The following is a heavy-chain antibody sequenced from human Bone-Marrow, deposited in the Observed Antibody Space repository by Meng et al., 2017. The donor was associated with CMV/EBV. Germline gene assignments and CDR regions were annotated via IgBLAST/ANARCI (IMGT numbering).Heavy chain of an antibody. Sequence: GESLKISCAASGFNFSSYAMSWVRQAPGQGLEWVSGISGSGDSTYYADSVKGRFTISRDYSKNTLYLQMSSLRAEDTAVYSCAKVGFQLLSFDYWGQGTLVTVSS. V-gene: IGHV3-23*01. CDR2: ISGSGDST. D-gene: IGHD2-2*01. CDR3: AKVGFQLLSFDY. J-gene: IGHJ4*02. CDR1: GFNFSSYA.